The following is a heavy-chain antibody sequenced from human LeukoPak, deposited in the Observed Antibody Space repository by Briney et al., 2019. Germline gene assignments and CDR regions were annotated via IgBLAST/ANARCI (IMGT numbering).Heavy chain of an antibody. CDR3: ARGRSGLAAAGTYDC. J-gene: IGHJ4*02. V-gene: IGHV1-8*01. CDR2: INPKSGRT. CDR1: GYTFTSSD. Sequence: GASVKVSCKASGYTFTSSDINWVRQATGQGLEWMGWINPKSGRTGYAKKFQARVSMTMNTSISTAYMEVSSLRFEDTAVYYCARGRSGLAAAGTYDCWGQGTLITVSS. D-gene: IGHD6-13*01.